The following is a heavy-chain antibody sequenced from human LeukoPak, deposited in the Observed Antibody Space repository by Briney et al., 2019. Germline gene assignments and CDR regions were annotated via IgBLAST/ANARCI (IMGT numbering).Heavy chain of an antibody. V-gene: IGHV3-7*01. D-gene: IGHD6-19*01. CDR3: ARGWLVPGL. CDR2: IKQDGSES. J-gene: IGHJ4*02. Sequence: GGSLRLSCADSGFTFGSYWMSWVRQAPGKGLEWVANIKQDGSESYYVDSVKGRFTISRDNAKNSLYLQMNSLRAEDTAVYYCARGWLVPGLWGQGTLVTVSS. CDR1: GFTFGSYW.